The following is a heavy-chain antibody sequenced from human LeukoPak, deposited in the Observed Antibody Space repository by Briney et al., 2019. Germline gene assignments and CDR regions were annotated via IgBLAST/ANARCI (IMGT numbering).Heavy chain of an antibody. CDR1: GFTFSDYY. Sequence: KSGGSKRLSCAASGFTFSDYYMSWIRKAPGKGLEWVSYISSSGSTIYYADFVKGRFTISRDNAKKPLYLQMNSLRAEDTAVYYCARDVSYYDFWSGYYHYFDYWGQGTLVTVSS. V-gene: IGHV3-11*04. D-gene: IGHD3-3*01. J-gene: IGHJ4*02. CDR2: ISSSGSTI. CDR3: ARDVSYYDFWSGYYHYFDY.